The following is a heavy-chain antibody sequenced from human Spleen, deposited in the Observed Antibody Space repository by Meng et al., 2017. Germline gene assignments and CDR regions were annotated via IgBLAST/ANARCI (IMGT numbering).Heavy chain of an antibody. CDR3: ARANSVDTAMVTNHYFDY. CDR2: ISGSSDYI. Sequence: GESLKISCAASGFTFSSYSMNWVRQAPGKGLEWVSSISGSSDYIFYSDSVKGRFTISRDNARNSLYLQMNSLRAEDTAVYYCARANSVDTAMVTNHYFDYWGQGTLVTVSS. CDR1: GFTFSSYS. J-gene: IGHJ4*02. V-gene: IGHV3-21*01. D-gene: IGHD5-18*01.